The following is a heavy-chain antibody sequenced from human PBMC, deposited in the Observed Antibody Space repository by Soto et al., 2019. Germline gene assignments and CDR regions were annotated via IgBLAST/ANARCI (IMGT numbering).Heavy chain of an antibody. V-gene: IGHV4-59*01. D-gene: IGHD1-20*01. CDR1: GGSISSYY. CDR3: ARAGITGTYFDY. J-gene: IGHJ4*02. CDR2: IYYSGST. Sequence: TLSLTCTVSGGSISSYYWSWIRQPPGKGLEWIGYIYYSGSTNYNPSLKSRVTISVDTSKNQFSLKLSSVTAADTAVYYCARAGITGTYFDYWGQGTLVTVSS.